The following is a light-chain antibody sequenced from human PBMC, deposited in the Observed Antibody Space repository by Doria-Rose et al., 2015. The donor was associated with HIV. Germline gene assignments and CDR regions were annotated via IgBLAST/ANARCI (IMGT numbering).Light chain of an antibody. CDR1: QSFSSTY. Sequence: LTQSPGTLSLSPGERATLSCRASQSFSSTYLAWYQQKPGQAPSLLIYDGSTRATGIPDRFSASRSGTDFTLTINRLEPEDFALYYCHQYGTSWTFGQGTKVEI. CDR2: DGS. CDR3: HQYGTSWT. J-gene: IGKJ1*01. V-gene: IGKV3-20*01.